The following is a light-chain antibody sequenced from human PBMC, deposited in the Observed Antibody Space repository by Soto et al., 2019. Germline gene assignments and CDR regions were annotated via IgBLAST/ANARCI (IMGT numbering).Light chain of an antibody. V-gene: IGKV3-20*01. CDR2: ATS. CDR1: QSLDTRF. CDR3: HKYDDSVGNF. Sequence: EIVLTQSPGTLCLSPGERATLSCRASQSLDTRFSAWYQKKPGQAPRLLIYATSTRATGTPDRFSGSGSGTAFTLTISRLGHEDSGFYYCHKYDDSVGNFFGPGTRLDVK. J-gene: IGKJ2*01.